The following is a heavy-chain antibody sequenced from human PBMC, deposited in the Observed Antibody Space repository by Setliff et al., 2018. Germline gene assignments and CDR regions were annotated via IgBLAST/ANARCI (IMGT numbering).Heavy chain of an antibody. CDR2: IIPILGIA. CDR1: GGTFSSYA. J-gene: IGHJ4*02. CDR3: ARGSDTGPYYFDY. Sequence: GASVKVSCKASGGTFSSYAISWVRQAPGQGLEWMGGIIPILGIANYAQKFQGRVTITTDESTSTAYMELSSLRSEDTAVYYCARGSDTGPYYFDYWGQGTLVTVSS. D-gene: IGHD3-10*01. V-gene: IGHV1-69*10.